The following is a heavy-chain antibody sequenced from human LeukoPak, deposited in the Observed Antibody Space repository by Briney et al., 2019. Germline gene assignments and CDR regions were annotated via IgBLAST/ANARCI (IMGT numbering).Heavy chain of an antibody. D-gene: IGHD2-2*03. CDR3: ARPPSRGYSSSFEY. CDR1: GYSFPTYW. Sequence: GESLKISCKGSGYSFPTYWIAWVRQMPGKGLEWMGIIYPDESNIRYSPSFQGQVTISADKSISTAYLQWRSLEASDTAMYYCARPPSRGYSSSFEYWGQGTLVTVSS. J-gene: IGHJ4*02. CDR2: IYPDESNI. V-gene: IGHV5-51*01.